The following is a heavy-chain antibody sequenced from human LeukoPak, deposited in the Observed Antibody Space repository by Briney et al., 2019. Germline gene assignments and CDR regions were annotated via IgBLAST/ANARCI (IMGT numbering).Heavy chain of an antibody. CDR2: ISSSLDSSM. CDR1: GFTFNVYS. Sequence: GGSLRLSCAASGFTFNVYSMNWVRQAPGKGLEWVSFISSSLDSSMYYADSVKGRFTISRDNAKNSLYLQMNSLKASDTAMYYCARRRDLYSGSYYPFDYWGQGTLVTVSS. CDR3: ARRRDLYSGSYYPFDY. J-gene: IGHJ4*02. V-gene: IGHV3-48*04. D-gene: IGHD1-26*01.